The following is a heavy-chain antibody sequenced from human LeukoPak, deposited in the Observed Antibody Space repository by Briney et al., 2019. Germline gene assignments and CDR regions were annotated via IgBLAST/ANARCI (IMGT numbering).Heavy chain of an antibody. D-gene: IGHD5-24*01. CDR2: IYSGGST. CDR3: ARDLGEMATIQGPYGMDV. Sequence: GGSLRLSCAASGFTVSSNYISWVRQAPGRWLETLSVIYSGGSTDYADSVNGRITSFRDNSKNTLYIQMNSLRGEDTAVSDCARDLGEMATIQGPYGMDVRGQGTTVTVSS. CDR1: GFTVSSNY. V-gene: IGHV3-66*01. J-gene: IGHJ6*02.